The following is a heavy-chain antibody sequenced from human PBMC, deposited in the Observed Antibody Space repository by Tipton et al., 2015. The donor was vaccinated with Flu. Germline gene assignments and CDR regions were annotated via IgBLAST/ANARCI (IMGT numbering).Heavy chain of an antibody. CDR1: GEALSSYY. CDR2: VYYSGTT. Sequence: GEALSSYYWSWIRQPPGKGLEWIGQVYYSGTTNYNPSLKSRVTISLDKSNNQFSLKLNSITTADTAVFYCARGGWEPHGGWFDPWGQGNLVTVSS. D-gene: IGHD1-26*01. CDR3: ARGGWEPHGGWFDP. V-gene: IGHV4-59*01. J-gene: IGHJ5*02.